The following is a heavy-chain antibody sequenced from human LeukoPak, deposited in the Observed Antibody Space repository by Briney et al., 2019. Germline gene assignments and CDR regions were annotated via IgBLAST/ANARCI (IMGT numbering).Heavy chain of an antibody. Sequence: GSLRLSCAASGFTFSSYAMHWVRQAPGKGLEWVAMISYHGSAKYYGDSVQGRFTISRDISKNTLYLQMDSLRPEDTAIYYCAKDWGSSGWYNYFDPWGQGTLVTVSS. D-gene: IGHD6-19*01. CDR2: ISYHGSAK. V-gene: IGHV3-30*04. J-gene: IGHJ5*02. CDR1: GFTFSSYA. CDR3: AKDWGSSGWYNYFDP.